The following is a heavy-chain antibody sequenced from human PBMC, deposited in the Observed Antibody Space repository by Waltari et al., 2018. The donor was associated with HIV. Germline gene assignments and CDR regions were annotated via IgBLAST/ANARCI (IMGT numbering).Heavy chain of an antibody. D-gene: IGHD3-16*02. CDR2: IYHDGSN. CDR1: GGSSSGTKW. CDR3: ATRPPYRMADVRDWFDP. Sequence: VTLHESGPGLVTPSGTLSVTCAVSGGSSSGTKWWTWVRQPPWKGLEWLGEIYHDGSNKYNPSLQSRVTISIDKSKNQFSLNLSSATAADTAIYYCATRPPYRMADVRDWFDPWGQGTLVIVSS. J-gene: IGHJ5*02. V-gene: IGHV4-4*02.